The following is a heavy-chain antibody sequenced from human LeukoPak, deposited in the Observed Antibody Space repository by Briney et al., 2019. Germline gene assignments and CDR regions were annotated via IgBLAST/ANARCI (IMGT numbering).Heavy chain of an antibody. J-gene: IGHJ4*02. Sequence: SGGSLRLSCTASGFTFGGYAMNLLRQAPGKGLEWVSYITGSSDSILYTDSVKGRFNISRDNAKNSVYLQMNSLRAEDTALYYCAKVPRTNHDNFFDYWGQGTLVTVSS. V-gene: IGHV3-48*01. CDR3: AKVPRTNHDNFFDY. D-gene: IGHD2-8*01. CDR2: ITGSSDSI. CDR1: GFTFGGYA.